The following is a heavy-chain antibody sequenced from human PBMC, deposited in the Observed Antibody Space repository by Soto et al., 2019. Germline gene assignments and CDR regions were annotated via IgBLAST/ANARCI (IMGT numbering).Heavy chain of an antibody. Sequence: EVQLVESGGGLVKPGGSLRLSCAASGFTFSSYSMNWVRQAPGKGLEWVSSISSSSSHIYYADSVKGRFTISRDNAKNSLYLQMNSLRAEDTAVYYCARSTVTTVDWFDPWGQGTLVTVSS. CDR1: GFTFSSYS. CDR3: ARSTVTTVDWFDP. J-gene: IGHJ5*02. CDR2: ISSSSSHI. V-gene: IGHV3-21*01. D-gene: IGHD4-17*01.